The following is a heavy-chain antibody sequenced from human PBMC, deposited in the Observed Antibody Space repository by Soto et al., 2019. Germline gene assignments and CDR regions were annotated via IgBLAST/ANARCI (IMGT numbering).Heavy chain of an antibody. CDR2: TYYRSEWYN. D-gene: IGHD3-22*01. CDR1: GDSVSSNSAA. J-gene: IGHJ5*02. V-gene: IGHV6-1*01. Sequence: SQTLSLTCAISGDSVSSNSAAWNWIRQSPSRGLEWLGRTYYRSEWYNDYAVSVKSRITINPDTSKNQFSLQLNSVTPEDTAWNYCAREEITIKEVFSGETGRSAPWAQGPRVPVSP. CDR3: AREEITIKEVFSGETGRSAP.